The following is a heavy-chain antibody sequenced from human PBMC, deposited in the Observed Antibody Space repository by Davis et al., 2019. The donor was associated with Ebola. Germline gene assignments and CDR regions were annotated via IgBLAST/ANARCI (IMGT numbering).Heavy chain of an antibody. Sequence: ASVKVSCKTSGYTFTAYFIHWVRQAPGQGLEWMGRINSKIGETDYAQKFQGRVTLTRDTSISTVYMELGRLQSDDTAIYYCARAYWYDSGGVNYWGQGTLVTVSS. D-gene: IGHD6-19*01. CDR3: ARAYWYDSGGVNY. V-gene: IGHV1-2*06. J-gene: IGHJ4*02. CDR1: GYTFTAYF. CDR2: INSKIGET.